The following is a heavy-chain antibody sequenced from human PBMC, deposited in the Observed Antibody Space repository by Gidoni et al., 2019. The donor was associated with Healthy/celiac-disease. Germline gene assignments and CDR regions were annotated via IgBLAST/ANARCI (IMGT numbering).Heavy chain of an antibody. CDR1: GGSISSSSYY. J-gene: IGHJ3*02. V-gene: IGHV4-39*01. CDR3: ARHIPDYSSGPYTSVTFDI. D-gene: IGHD6-19*01. CDR2: IYYSGST. Sequence: QLQLPESGPGLVKPSETPSLTCTVSGGSISSSSYYWGRSRQPQGKGLEWRGSIYYSGSTYYNPSLKSRVTISVDTTKNQFSLKLSSVTAADTAVYYCARHIPDYSSGPYTSVTFDIWGQGTMVTVSS.